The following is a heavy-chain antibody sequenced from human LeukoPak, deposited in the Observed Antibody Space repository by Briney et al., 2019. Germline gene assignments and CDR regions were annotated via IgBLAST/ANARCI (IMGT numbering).Heavy chain of an antibody. CDR2: IRSKAYGGTT. Sequence: SLRLSCTASGFTFGDYAMSWVRQAPGKGLEWVGFIRSKAYGGTTEYAASVKGRFTISRDDSKSIAYLQMNSLKTEDTAVYYCTRAPGTGYSSSSFWGQGTLVTVSS. J-gene: IGHJ4*02. CDR3: TRAPGTGYSSSSF. CDR1: GFTFGDYA. D-gene: IGHD6-6*01. V-gene: IGHV3-49*04.